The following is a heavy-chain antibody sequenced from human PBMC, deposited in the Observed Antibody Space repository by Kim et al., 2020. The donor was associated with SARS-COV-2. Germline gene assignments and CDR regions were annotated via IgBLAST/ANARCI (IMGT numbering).Heavy chain of an antibody. D-gene: IGHD5-12*01. J-gene: IGHJ6*02. V-gene: IGHV1-8*01. CDR3: ARGSRREVDIGGAVYYYYGMDV. CDR2: MNPNSGNT. CDR1: GYTFTSYD. Sequence: ASVKVSCKASGYTFTSYDINWVRQATGQGLEWMGWMNPNSGNTGYAQKFQGRVTMTRNTSISTAYMELSSLRSEDTAVYYCARGSRREVDIGGAVYYYYGMDVWGQGTTVTVSS.